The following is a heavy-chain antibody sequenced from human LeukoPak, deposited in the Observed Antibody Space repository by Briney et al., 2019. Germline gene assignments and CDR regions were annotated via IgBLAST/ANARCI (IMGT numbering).Heavy chain of an antibody. CDR2: IYYSGST. V-gene: IGHV4-61*01. Sequence: SETLSLTCTVSGGSVSSGSYYWSWIRQPPGKGLEWIGYIYYSGSTNYNPSLKSRVTISVDTSKNQSSLKLSSVTAADTAVYYCARGAQSMIVSKFDYWGQGTLVTVSS. CDR3: ARGAQSMIVSKFDY. J-gene: IGHJ4*02. D-gene: IGHD3-22*01. CDR1: GGSVSSGSYY.